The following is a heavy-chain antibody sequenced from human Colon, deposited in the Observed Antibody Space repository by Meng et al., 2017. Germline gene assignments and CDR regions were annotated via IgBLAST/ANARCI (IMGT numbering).Heavy chain of an antibody. D-gene: IGHD1-7*01. CDR3: GRDQGRELINH. J-gene: IGHJ4*02. Sequence: AQRQELGPWLVKTSGTLSLTCTVSGYAISSEIWWSWVRQPPGKGLELIGEVYHRGDTNYNPSLKSRVDISVDKSKNQFYLSLFSVTAADTAVYYCGRDQGRELINHWGQGTLVTVSS. CDR1: GYAISSEIW. CDR2: VYHRGDT. V-gene: IGHV4-4*02.